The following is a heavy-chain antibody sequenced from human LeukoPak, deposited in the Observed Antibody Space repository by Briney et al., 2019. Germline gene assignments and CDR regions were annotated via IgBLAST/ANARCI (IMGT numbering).Heavy chain of an antibody. V-gene: IGHV3-11*01. D-gene: IGHD5-24*01. J-gene: IGHJ3*01. CDR2: SSSSGSTI. CDR1: GFTFSDYY. CDR3: ARTRDGYNTGRAFDL. Sequence: GGSLRLSCAASGFTFSDYYKSWIRQAPGKGLVWGSDSSSSGSTIYYADSVKGRFTISRDNAKNSLYLQMNSLRAEDTAVYYCARTRDGYNTGRAFDLWGQGTMVTVSS.